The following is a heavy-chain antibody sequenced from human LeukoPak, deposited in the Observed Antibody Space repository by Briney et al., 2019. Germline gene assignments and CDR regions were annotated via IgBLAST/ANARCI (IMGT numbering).Heavy chain of an antibody. D-gene: IGHD2-2*01. CDR2: ISSSGSTI. CDR1: GFTFSDYY. J-gene: IGHJ5*02. CDR3: ARAKRVVPARFDP. Sequence: GGSLRLSCAASGFTFSDYYMSWTRQAPGKGLEWVSYISSSGSTIYYADSVEGRFTISRDNAKNSLYLQMNSLRAEDTAVYYCARAKRVVPARFDPWGQGTLVTVSS. V-gene: IGHV3-11*01.